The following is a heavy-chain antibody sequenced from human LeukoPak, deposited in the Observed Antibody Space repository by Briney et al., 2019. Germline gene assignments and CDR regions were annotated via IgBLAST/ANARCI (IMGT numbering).Heavy chain of an antibody. CDR3: ARGQHCGGDCFYFDC. D-gene: IGHD2-21*01. CDR1: GFTFSSYW. J-gene: IGHJ4*02. CDR2: IKFDESRT. Sequence: SGGSLRLSCAASGFTFSSYWMHWVRQAPWKGLVWVSCIKFDESRTNYADSVKGRFTIPRDNAKNSLFLQMNSLRAEDTAVYYCARGQHCGGDCFYFDCWGQGTLVTVSS. V-gene: IGHV3-74*01.